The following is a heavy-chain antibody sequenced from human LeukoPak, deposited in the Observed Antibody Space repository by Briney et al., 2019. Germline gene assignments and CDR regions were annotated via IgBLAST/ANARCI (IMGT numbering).Heavy chain of an antibody. J-gene: IGHJ6*02. V-gene: IGHV3-30-3*01. CDR3: ARDVRMDV. CDR2: ISYDGSNK. Sequence: GGSLRLSCAASGFTFSSYAMHWVRQAPGKGLEWVAVISYDGSNKYYADSVRGRFTISRDNSKNTLYLQMNSLRAEDTAVYYCARDVRMDVWGQGTTVTVSS. CDR1: GFTFSSYA.